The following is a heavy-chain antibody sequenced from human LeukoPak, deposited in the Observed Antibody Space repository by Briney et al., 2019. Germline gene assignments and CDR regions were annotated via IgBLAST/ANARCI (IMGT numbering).Heavy chain of an antibody. J-gene: IGHJ6*03. CDR2: IIPIFGTA. CDR1: GGTFSSYA. Sequence: ASVKVSCKASGGTFSSYAISWVRQAPGQGLEWMGGIIPIFGTANYAQKFRGRVTITADKSTSTAYMELSSLRSEDTAVYYCARTGFTHYYYMDVWGKGTTVTVSS. V-gene: IGHV1-69*06. D-gene: IGHD3-9*01. CDR3: ARTGFTHYYYMDV.